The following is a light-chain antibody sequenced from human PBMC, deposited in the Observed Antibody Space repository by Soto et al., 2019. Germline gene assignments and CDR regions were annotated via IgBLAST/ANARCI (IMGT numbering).Light chain of an antibody. J-gene: IGKJ2*01. CDR3: QPYGSSPYT. V-gene: IGKV3-20*01. Sequence: EIVLTQSPGTLSLSPGARATLSCRASQSLSSSYLVWYQQKPGQAPRLLIYGASSRDTGIPDRFSGSGSGTDFTLTISRLEPEDFAVYYCQPYGSSPYTFGQGTKLEIK. CDR2: GAS. CDR1: QSLSSSY.